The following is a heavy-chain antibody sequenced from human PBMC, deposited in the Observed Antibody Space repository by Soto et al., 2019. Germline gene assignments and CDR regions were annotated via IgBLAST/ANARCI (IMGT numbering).Heavy chain of an antibody. CDR3: ASYNGWFYRTYFDF. CDR2: IDHSGST. V-gene: IGHV4-34*01. Sequence: QVRLQQWGAGLLKPSETLSLTCAVYGGSFTGYYWSWIRQPPGKGLEWIGEIDHSGSTTYNPSLKSRVTISGDTSKRQFSLKLTSVTAADTAVYYCASYNGWFYRTYFDFWGQGTLVTVSS. CDR1: GGSFTGYY. D-gene: IGHD2-15*01. J-gene: IGHJ4*02.